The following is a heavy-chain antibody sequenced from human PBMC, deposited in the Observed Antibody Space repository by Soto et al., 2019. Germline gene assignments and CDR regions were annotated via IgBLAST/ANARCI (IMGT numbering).Heavy chain of an antibody. V-gene: IGHV4-4*02. D-gene: IGHD6-13*01. Sequence: PSDTLSLTCAVSGASMNISDSWNGVRQPPGRGLEWIGEIYHGGNIYYNPSLKSRVTMSLDQSKNQLPLMLTSVTAADTAVYYCARDHQHSSSWSFEYWGQGTLVTVSS. J-gene: IGHJ4*02. CDR1: GASMNISDS. CDR3: ARDHQHSSSWSFEY. CDR2: IYHGGNI.